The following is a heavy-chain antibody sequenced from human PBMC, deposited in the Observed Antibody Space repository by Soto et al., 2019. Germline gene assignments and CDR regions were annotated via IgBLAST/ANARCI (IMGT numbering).Heavy chain of an antibody. CDR2: IIPIFGTA. Sequence: ASVKVSCKASGGTFSSYAISWVRQAPGQGLEWMGGIIPIFGTANYAQKFQGRVTITADESTSTAYMELSSLRSEDTAVYYCTSSSTPHTRPRWVDYWGQGTLVTVSS. CDR3: TSSSTPHTRPRWVDY. J-gene: IGHJ4*02. CDR1: GGTFSSYA. V-gene: IGHV1-69*13. D-gene: IGHD2-2*01.